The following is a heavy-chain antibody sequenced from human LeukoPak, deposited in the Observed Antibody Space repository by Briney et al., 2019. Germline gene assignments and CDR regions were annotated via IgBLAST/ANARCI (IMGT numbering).Heavy chain of an antibody. CDR2: IYYSGST. D-gene: IGHD3-22*01. CDR3: ARGETASGYYYVY. CDR1: GGSISSDDYY. Sequence: SETLSLTCTVSGGSISSDDYYWSWIRQHPGKGLEWIGYIYYSGSTYYNPSLKSRVTISVDTSKNQFSLKLSSVTAADTAVYYCARGETASGYYYVYWGQGTLVTVSS. J-gene: IGHJ4*02. V-gene: IGHV4-31*03.